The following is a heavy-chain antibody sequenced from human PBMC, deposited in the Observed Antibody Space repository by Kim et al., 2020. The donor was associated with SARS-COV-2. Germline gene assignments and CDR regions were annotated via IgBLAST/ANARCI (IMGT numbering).Heavy chain of an antibody. J-gene: IGHJ6*02. D-gene: IGHD2-2*01. CDR2: IIPILGIA. Sequence: SVKVSCKASGGTFSSYAISWVRQAPGQGLDWMGRIIPILGIANYAQKFQGRVTITADKSTSTAYMELSSLRSEDTAVYYCARDLLGYCSSTSCYAEDYYYYGMDVWGQGTTVNVSS. CDR1: GGTFSSYA. V-gene: IGHV1-69*04. CDR3: ARDLLGYCSSTSCYAEDYYYYGMDV.